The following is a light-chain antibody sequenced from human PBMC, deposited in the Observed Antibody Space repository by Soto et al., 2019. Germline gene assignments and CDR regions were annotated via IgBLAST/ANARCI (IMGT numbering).Light chain of an antibody. CDR2: GAS. CDR1: SRISSDY. CDR3: LQSGNSPLT. Sequence: EVVLTQYPGTLSLSPGERATLSCRASSRISSDYLAWYQQKPGQAPRLLIYGASTRATDIPDRFTGSGSATDFTLIISRLEPEDFAVYYCLQSGNSPLTFGQGNRLEIK. J-gene: IGKJ2*01. V-gene: IGKV3-20*01.